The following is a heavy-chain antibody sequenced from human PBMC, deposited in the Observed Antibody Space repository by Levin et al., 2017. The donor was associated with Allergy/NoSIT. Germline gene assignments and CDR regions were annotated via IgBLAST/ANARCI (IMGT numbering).Heavy chain of an antibody. V-gene: IGHV1-2*02. J-gene: IGHJ5*02. CDR3: ARNVQQLVEGWFDP. CDR2: INPNSGGT. D-gene: IGHD6-13*01. CDR1: GYTFTGYY. Sequence: ASVKVSCKASGYTFTGYYMHWVRQAPGQGLEWMGWINPNSGGTNYAQKFQGRVTMTRDTSISAAYMELSRLRSDDTAVYYCARNVQQLVEGWFDPWGQGTLVTVSS.